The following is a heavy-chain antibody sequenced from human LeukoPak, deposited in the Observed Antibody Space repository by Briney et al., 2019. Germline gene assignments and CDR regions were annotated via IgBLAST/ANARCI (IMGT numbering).Heavy chain of an antibody. CDR3: AKPLSPNAFDV. V-gene: IGHV3-66*04. CDR1: GVAVTSNY. J-gene: IGHJ3*01. CDR2: IFIDGST. Sequence: GGSLRLSCVASGVAVTSNYMSWVRQAPGTGLEWVSVIFIDGSTYYADSVKGRFTISRDNSKNTLYLQMNSLRVEDTAVYYCAKPLSPNAFDVWGQGTMVTVS.